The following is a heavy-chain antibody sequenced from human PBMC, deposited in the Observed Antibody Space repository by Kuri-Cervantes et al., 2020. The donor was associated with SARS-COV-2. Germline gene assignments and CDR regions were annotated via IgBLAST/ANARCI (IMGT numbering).Heavy chain of an antibody. V-gene: IGHV4-38-2*02. CDR3: ARELGVPAATYFDY. CDR1: GYSISSGYY. J-gene: IGHJ4*02. D-gene: IGHD2-2*01. Sequence: SETLSLTCTVSGYSISSGYYWGWIRQPPGKGLEWIGSVYHSGSTYYNPSLKSRVTMSVDTSKNQFSLKLSSVTAADTAVYYCARELGVPAATYFDYWGQGTLVTVSS. CDR2: VYHSGST.